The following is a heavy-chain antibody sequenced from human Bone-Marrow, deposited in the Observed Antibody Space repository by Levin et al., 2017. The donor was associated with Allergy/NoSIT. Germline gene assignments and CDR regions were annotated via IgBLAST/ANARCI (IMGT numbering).Heavy chain of an antibody. CDR2: ISYDGGHD. CDR3: AKGTGNYYDTTGHFDF. V-gene: IGHV3-30*18. J-gene: IGHJ4*02. D-gene: IGHD3-22*01. Sequence: GGSLRLSCAASGFNFFKYGMHWVRQAPGKGLEWVATISYDGGHDYYADSVRGRFTISRDNSQRRVFLEMGSLRLDDTAVFYCAKGTGNYYDTTGHFDFWGRGTLVTVSS. CDR1: GFNFFKYG.